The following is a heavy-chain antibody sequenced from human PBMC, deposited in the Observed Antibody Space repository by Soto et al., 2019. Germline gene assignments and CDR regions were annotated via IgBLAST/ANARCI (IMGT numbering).Heavy chain of an antibody. J-gene: IGHJ4*02. CDR1: GGSFSGYY. CDR2: INHSART. D-gene: IGHD2-15*01. V-gene: IGHV4-34*01. CDR3: ARGRGGVVVAVMGDY. Sequence: QVQLQQWGAGLLKPSETLSLTCAVYGGSFSGYYWCWLRQPPGQGLEWRVEINHSARTKYNPSLKSRVTISVDTSKNQFSLKLSSVTAADTAVYYCARGRGGVVVAVMGDYWGQGPLVTVSA.